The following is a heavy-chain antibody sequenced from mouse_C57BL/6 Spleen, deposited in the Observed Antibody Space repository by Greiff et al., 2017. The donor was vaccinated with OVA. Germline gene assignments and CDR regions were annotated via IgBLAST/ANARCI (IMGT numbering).Heavy chain of an antibody. CDR3: ARWKEGEKYYYAMDY. Sequence: EVQLVESGGGLVQPGGSLSLSCAASGFTFTDYYMSWVRQPPGKALEWLGFIRNKANGYTTEYSASVKGRFTISRDNSQSILYLQMNALRAEDSATYYCARWKEGEKYYYAMDYWGQGTSVTVSS. J-gene: IGHJ4*01. CDR1: GFTFTDYY. CDR2: IRNKANGYTT. V-gene: IGHV7-3*01.